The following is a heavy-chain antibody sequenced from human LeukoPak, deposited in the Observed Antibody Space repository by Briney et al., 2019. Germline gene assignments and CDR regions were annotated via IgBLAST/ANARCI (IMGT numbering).Heavy chain of an antibody. J-gene: IGHJ4*02. Sequence: SETLSLTCTVSGGSISSSSYYWGWIRQPPGKGLEWIGSIYYSGSTYYNPSLKSRVTISVDTSKNQFSLKLSSVTAADTAVYYCARVSQYYDFWSGFQIGYFDYWGQGTLVTVSS. CDR1: GGSISSSSYY. D-gene: IGHD3-3*01. CDR3: ARVSQYYDFWSGFQIGYFDY. CDR2: IYYSGST. V-gene: IGHV4-39*01.